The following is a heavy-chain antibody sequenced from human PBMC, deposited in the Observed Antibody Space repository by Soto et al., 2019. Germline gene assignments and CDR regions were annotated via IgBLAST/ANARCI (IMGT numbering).Heavy chain of an antibody. D-gene: IGHD4-17*01. Sequence: QVQLQESGPGLVKPSETLSLTCTVSGGSVSSGSYYWSWIRQPPGKGLEWIGYIYYSGSTNYNPSLKSRVTIVVDTFKNQFSLKLSSVTAADTAVYYWAGEGRYDYGGNSGFEPWGQGTLVTVSS. V-gene: IGHV4-61*01. CDR3: AGEGRYDYGGNSGFEP. CDR2: IYYSGST. J-gene: IGHJ5*02. CDR1: GGSVSSGSYY.